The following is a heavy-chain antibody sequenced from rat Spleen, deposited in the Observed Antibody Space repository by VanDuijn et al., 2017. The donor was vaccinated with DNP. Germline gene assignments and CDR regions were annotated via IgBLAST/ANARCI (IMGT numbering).Heavy chain of an antibody. CDR2: ISSDGTYT. J-gene: IGHJ2*01. Sequence: EVQLVESGGGSVQPGGSLKLSCAASGFTFSDYYMAWVRQAPKKGLEWVSSISSDGTYTYYRESVKGRFTISRDNAKNTLYLHMDSLRSEDTATYYCTTLNSGTYDSWGQGVMVTVSS. CDR1: GFTFSDYY. D-gene: IGHD1-3*01. CDR3: TTLNSGTYDS. V-gene: IGHV5-7*01.